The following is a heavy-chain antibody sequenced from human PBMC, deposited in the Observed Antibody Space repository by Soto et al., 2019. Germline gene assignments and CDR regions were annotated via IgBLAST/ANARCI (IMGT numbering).Heavy chain of an antibody. V-gene: IGHV3-30*18. CDR2: ISYDGSNK. D-gene: IGHD3-10*01. J-gene: IGHJ6*02. CDR1: GFTFSSYG. CDR3: AKDLLSRGVDYYYGMDV. Sequence: GGSLRLSCAASGFTFSSYGMHWVRQAPGKGLEWVAVISYDGSNKYYADSVKGRFTISRDNSKNTLYLQMNSLRAEDTAVYYCAKDLLSRGVDYYYGMDVWGQGTTVTVSS.